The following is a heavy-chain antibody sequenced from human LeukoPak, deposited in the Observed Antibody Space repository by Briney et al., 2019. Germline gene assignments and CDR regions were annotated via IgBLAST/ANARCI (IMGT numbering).Heavy chain of an antibody. CDR2: ISGDGAST. D-gene: IGHD3-22*01. V-gene: IGHV3-43*02. Sequence: GGSLRLSCAASGFTFDDYAMHWVRQAPGKGLEWVSLISGDGASTYYADSVKGRFTISRDNSKNSLYLQMNSLRTEDTALYYCAKDRSPAMIVVVTFDVKNYYGMDVWGQGTTVTVSS. J-gene: IGHJ6*02. CDR3: AKDRSPAMIVVVTFDVKNYYGMDV. CDR1: GFTFDDYA.